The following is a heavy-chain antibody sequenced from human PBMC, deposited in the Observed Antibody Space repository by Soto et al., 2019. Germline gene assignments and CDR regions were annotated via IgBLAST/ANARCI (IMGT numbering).Heavy chain of an antibody. CDR2: ISSSGSTI. CDR1: GFTFSDYY. J-gene: IGHJ4*02. D-gene: IGHD1-26*01. CDR3: ARVGGVGASYYFDY. Sequence: VRLSCAASGFTFSDYYMSWIRQAPGKGLEWVSYISSSGSTIYYADSVKGRFTISRDNAKNSLYLQMNSLRAEDTAVYYCARVGGVGASYYFDYWGQGTLVTVSS. V-gene: IGHV3-11*01.